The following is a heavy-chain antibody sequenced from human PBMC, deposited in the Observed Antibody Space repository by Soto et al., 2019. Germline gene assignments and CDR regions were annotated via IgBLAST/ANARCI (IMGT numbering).Heavy chain of an antibody. D-gene: IGHD2-15*01. J-gene: IGHJ3*02. V-gene: IGHV5-51*01. CDR1: GYTFTNYW. Sequence: GESLKISCEGSGYTFTNYWIAWVRQMPGKGLEWMGIIYPGDSDTRYSPSFQGQVTMSADTSINTASLHWNSLKASDTAIYYCARRGFCSGGNCFSHAFDIWGQGTMVTVSS. CDR2: IYPGDSDT. CDR3: ARRGFCSGGNCFSHAFDI.